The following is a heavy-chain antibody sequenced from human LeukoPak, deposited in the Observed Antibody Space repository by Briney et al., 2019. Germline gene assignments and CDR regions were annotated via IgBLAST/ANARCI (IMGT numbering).Heavy chain of an antibody. D-gene: IGHD1-26*01. CDR2: INLSGSST. Sequence: GESLTLSCAASGLTLRNCSMRWVRQPPGKGLEWVAGINLSGSSTYYADSVKGRFTISRDNSKNTLYLQMNSLRADVTAVYYCAKDVWRYSGSYYDFDDWGQGTLVTVSS. V-gene: IGHV3-23*01. CDR1: GLTLRNCS. CDR3: AKDVWRYSGSYYDFDD. J-gene: IGHJ4*02.